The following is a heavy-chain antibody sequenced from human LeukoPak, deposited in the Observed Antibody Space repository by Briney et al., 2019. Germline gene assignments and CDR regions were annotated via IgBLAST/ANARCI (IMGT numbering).Heavy chain of an antibody. CDR3: AKGRIAPDD. J-gene: IGHJ4*02. D-gene: IGHD2-15*01. CDR1: GFTFSDYG. CDR2: ISGSGGST. V-gene: IGHV3-23*01. Sequence: GGSLRLACAASGFTFSDYGMSWIRQAPGKGLEWVSGISGSGGSTYYADSVKGRFSISRDNSRNTLYLQMNSLRAEDTAVYYCAKGRIAPDDWGQGTLVTVSS.